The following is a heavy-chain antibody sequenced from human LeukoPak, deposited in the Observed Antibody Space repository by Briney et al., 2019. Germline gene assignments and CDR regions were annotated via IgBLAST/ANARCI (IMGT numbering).Heavy chain of an antibody. Sequence: GASVKVSCKASGGTFNSYAISWVRQAPGQGREWMGGIIPIFGTANYAQKFQGRVTITTDESTSTAYMELSSLRSEDTAVYYCARTPPYSQIDYWGQGTLVTVSS. CDR2: IIPIFGTA. CDR3: ARTPPYSQIDY. D-gene: IGHD4-11*01. V-gene: IGHV1-69*05. CDR1: GGTFNSYA. J-gene: IGHJ4*02.